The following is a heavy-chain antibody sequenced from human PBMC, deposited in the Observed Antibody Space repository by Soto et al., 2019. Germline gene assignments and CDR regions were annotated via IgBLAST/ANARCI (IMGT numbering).Heavy chain of an antibody. CDR3: ATPVSHRYSQNAFDI. CDR2: FDPEDGET. V-gene: IGHV1-24*01. CDR1: GYTLTELS. D-gene: IGHD2-21*01. J-gene: IGHJ3*02. Sequence: ASVKVSCKVSGYTLTELSMHWVRQAPGKGLEWMGGFDPEDGETIYAQKFQGRVTMTEDTSTDTAYMELSSLRSEDTAVYYCATPVSHRYSQNAFDIWGQGTMVTVSS.